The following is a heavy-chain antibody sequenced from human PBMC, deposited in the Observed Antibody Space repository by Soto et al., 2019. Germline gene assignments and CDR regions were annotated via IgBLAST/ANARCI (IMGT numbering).Heavy chain of an antibody. CDR1: GGTFSSYA. CDR2: IIPIFGTA. Sequence: GASVKVSCKASGGTFSSYAISWLRQAPGQGLERMGGIIPIFGTANYAQKFQGRVTITADESTSTAYMELSSLRSEDTAVYYCARDEGGSPGDYWGQGTLVTVSS. D-gene: IGHD6-13*01. J-gene: IGHJ4*02. V-gene: IGHV1-69*13. CDR3: ARDEGGSPGDY.